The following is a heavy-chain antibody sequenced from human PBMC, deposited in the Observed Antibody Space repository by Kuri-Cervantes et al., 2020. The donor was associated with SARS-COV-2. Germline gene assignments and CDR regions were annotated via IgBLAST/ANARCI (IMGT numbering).Heavy chain of an antibody. Sequence: ASVKVSCKSSGYSFTNYGINWVRQAPGQGLEWMGWISAYNGNTGYAQKFQGRVTITRNTSISTAYMELSSLRSEDTAVYYCARAPGRYCSSTSCARGAFDIWGQGKMVNVSS. D-gene: IGHD2-2*01. CDR3: ARAPGRYCSSTSCARGAFDI. CDR1: GYSFTNYG. CDR2: ISAYNGNT. J-gene: IGHJ3*02. V-gene: IGHV1-8*03.